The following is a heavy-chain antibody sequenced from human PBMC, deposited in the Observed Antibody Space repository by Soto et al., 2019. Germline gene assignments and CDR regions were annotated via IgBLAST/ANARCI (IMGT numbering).Heavy chain of an antibody. D-gene: IGHD2-15*01. CDR1: GGSISSYY. Sequence: SETLSLTCTVSGGSISSYYWNWIRQPPGKGLEWIGNISYSGSTNYNPSLKSRVTMSVDTSKNQFSLKLSSVTAADTAGYYCERDGYCSCCTSYPTKFDYWGQGTLVTVSS. CDR2: ISYSGST. CDR3: ERDGYCSCCTSYPTKFDY. V-gene: IGHV4-59*01. J-gene: IGHJ4*02.